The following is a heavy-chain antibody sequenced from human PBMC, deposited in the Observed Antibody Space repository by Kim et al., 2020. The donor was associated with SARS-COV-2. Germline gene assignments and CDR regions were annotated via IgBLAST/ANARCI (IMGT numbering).Heavy chain of an antibody. Sequence: ASVKVSCKASGYTFTSYYMHWVRQAPGQGLEWMGIINPSGGSTSYAQKFQGRVTMTRDTSTSTVYMELSSLRSEDTAVYYCARDSPPPTRITMIVVVTGFDYWGQGTLVTVSS. D-gene: IGHD3-22*01. CDR3: ARDSPPPTRITMIVVVTGFDY. CDR2: INPSGGST. CDR1: GYTFTSYY. V-gene: IGHV1-46*01. J-gene: IGHJ4*02.